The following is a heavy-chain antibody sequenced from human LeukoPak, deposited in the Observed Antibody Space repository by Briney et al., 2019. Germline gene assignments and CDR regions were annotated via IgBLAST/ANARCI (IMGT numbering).Heavy chain of an antibody. Sequence: PARSLRRSCAASGFTFNDHAMYWVRQAPAKGRLWFSGINWSGDSIGYADSVKGRFTISRDDAKNYLFLQMNSLRAEDTALYYCARASYYYDTTGLGAVDLWGQGTMVTVSS. J-gene: IGHJ3*01. D-gene: IGHD3-22*01. CDR2: INWSGDSI. CDR3: ARASYYYDTTGLGAVDL. V-gene: IGHV3-9*01. CDR1: GFTFNDHA.